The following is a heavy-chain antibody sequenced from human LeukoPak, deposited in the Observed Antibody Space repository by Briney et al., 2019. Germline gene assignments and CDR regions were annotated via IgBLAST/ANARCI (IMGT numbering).Heavy chain of an antibody. V-gene: IGHV3-43D*03. CDR3: AKGYSGYEYFDY. CDR2: ISWDGGST. J-gene: IGHJ4*02. Sequence: SGGSLRLSCAASGFTFDDYAMHWVRQAPGKGLEWVSVISWDGGSTYYADSVKGRFTISRDNSKNSLYLQMNSLRAEDTALYYCAKGYSGYEYFDYWGQGTLVTVSS. CDR1: GFTFDDYA. D-gene: IGHD5-12*01.